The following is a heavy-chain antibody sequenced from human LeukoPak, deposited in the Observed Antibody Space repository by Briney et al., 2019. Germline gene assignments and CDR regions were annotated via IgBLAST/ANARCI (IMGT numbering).Heavy chain of an antibody. V-gene: IGHV3-33*01. J-gene: IGHJ4*02. D-gene: IGHD3-22*01. CDR3: ARDVSSGYYPTNFDY. CDR2: IWNDGNNK. CDR1: GFSFSTYG. Sequence: PGGPLRLSCAASGFSFSTYGMHGLRQAPGKALEGVAVIWNDGNNKYSADSVKGRFTISRDNSKNTVYLQMNSLGAEDTAVYYCARDVSSGYYPTNFDYWGQGTLVTVSS.